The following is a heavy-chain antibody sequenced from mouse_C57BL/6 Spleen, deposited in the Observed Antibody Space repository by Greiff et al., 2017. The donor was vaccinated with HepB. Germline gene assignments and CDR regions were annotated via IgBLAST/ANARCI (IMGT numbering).Heavy chain of an antibody. V-gene: IGHV1-26*01. CDR3: ARKRDYYGSIDY. CDR1: GYTFTDYY. CDR2: INPNNGGT. J-gene: IGHJ2*01. D-gene: IGHD1-1*01. Sequence: EVQLQQSGPELVKPGASVKISCKASGYTFTDYYMNWVKQSHGKSLERIGDINPNNGGTSYHQKFKGKATLTVDKSASTAYMELRSRKSVDSAVEYCARKRDYYGSIDYWGQGTTLTVSS.